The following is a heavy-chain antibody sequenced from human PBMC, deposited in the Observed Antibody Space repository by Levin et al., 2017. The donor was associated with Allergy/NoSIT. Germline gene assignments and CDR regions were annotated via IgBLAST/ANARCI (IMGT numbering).Heavy chain of an antibody. CDR3: ARITHYDDGSSDYDPGYYFDY. Sequence: SQTLSLPFPFSFFSLLPSSFLFLLPPPLLPLSFLGYIYYSGSTSYNPSLQSRVTISVDTSKNQFSLKLSSVTAADTAVYYCARITHYDDGSSDYDPGYYFDYWGQGALVTVSS. V-gene: IGHV4-59*01. CDR2: IYYSGST. CDR1: FFSLLPSS. D-gene: IGHD3-22*01. J-gene: IGHJ4*02.